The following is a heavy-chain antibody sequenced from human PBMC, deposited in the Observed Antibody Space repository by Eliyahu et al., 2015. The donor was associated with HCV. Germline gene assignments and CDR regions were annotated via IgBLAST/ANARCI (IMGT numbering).Heavy chain of an antibody. V-gene: IGHV1-46*01. CDR2: ISPSGGST. CDR3: ARMKVVGYCTGSTCHESGFDY. Sequence: VGMISPSGGSTTYAQTFQDXVTLTRDTSTSTVYMELRSLRSEDTAVYYCARMKVVGYCTGSTCHESGFDYWGQGTLVSVSS. D-gene: IGHD2-15*01. J-gene: IGHJ4*02.